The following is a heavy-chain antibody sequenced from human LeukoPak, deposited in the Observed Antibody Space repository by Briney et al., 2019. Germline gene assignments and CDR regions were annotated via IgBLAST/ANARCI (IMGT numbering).Heavy chain of an antibody. Sequence: SETLSLTCTVSGGSISSYYWSWIRQPPGKGLEWIGYIYYSGSTNYNPSLKSRVTISVDTSKNQFSLKLSSVTAADTAVYYCARGLQLEGVDYWGQGTLVTVSS. CDR1: GGSISSYY. V-gene: IGHV4-59*01. D-gene: IGHD6-13*01. CDR2: IYYSGST. J-gene: IGHJ4*02. CDR3: ARGLQLEGVDY.